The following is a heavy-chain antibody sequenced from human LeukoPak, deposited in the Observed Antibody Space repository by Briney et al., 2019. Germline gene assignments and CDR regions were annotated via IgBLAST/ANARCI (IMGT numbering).Heavy chain of an antibody. CDR3: ASSYDSSGYFVYYGMVV. V-gene: IGHV1-2*02. CDR2: INPNSGGT. D-gene: IGHD3-22*01. CDR1: GYTFTGYY. J-gene: IGHJ6*02. Sequence: ASVKVSCKASGYTFTGYYMHWVRQATGQGLEWMGWINPNSGGTNYAQKFQGRVTMTRDTSISTAYMELSRLRSDDTAVYYCASSYDSSGYFVYYGMVVWGQGTTVTVSS.